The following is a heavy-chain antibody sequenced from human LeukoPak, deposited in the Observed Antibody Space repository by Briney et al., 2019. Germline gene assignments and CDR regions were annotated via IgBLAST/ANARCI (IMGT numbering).Heavy chain of an antibody. CDR1: GYSFTSYG. V-gene: IGHV1-69*04. D-gene: IGHD5-18*01. Sequence: SVKVSCKASGYSFTSYGFIWVRQAPGQGLEWMGRIIPILGIANYAQKFQGRVTITADKSTSTAYMELSSLRSEDTAVYYCARVDTAMVIDYWGQGTLVTVSS. CDR2: IIPILGIA. J-gene: IGHJ4*02. CDR3: ARVDTAMVIDY.